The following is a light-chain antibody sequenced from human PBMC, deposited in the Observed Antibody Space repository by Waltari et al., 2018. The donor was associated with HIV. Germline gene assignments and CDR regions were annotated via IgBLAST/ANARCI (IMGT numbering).Light chain of an antibody. J-gene: IGLJ1*01. CDR1: ASDIGYFDY. Sequence: QSALTQPRSVSGSPGQSVTISCTGTASDIGYFDYVSWYQQYPGKAPNVIIYEVFQRPSGVPVRFTASKSCITSSLTISGLQDEDEADYYCCSYAGTYTYVFGSGTTVTVL. CDR3: CSYAGTYTYV. V-gene: IGLV2-11*01. CDR2: EVF.